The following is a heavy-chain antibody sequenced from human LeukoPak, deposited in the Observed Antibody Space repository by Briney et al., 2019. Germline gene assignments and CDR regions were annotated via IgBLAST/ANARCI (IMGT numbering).Heavy chain of an antibody. J-gene: IGHJ4*02. CDR2: IKQDGSEK. Sequence: PGGSLRLSCAASGFTFSSYVMSWVRQAPGKGLEWVANIKQDGSEKYYVDSVKGRFTISRDNAKNSLYLQMNSLRAEDTAVYYCARARRSSSSEFFDYWGQGTLVTVSS. V-gene: IGHV3-7*01. D-gene: IGHD6-6*01. CDR3: ARARRSSSSEFFDY. CDR1: GFTFSSYV.